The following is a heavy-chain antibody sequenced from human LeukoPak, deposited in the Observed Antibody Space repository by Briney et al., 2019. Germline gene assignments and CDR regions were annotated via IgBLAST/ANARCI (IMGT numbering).Heavy chain of an antibody. J-gene: IGHJ5*02. V-gene: IGHV4-61*02. CDR2: IYTSGST. D-gene: IGHD2-21*02. CDR3: ARNIVVVTHNWFDP. CDR1: GGSISSGSDY. Sequence: SETLSLTCTVSGGSISSGSDYWSWIRQPAGKGLEWIGRIYTSGSTNYNPFLKSRVTISVDTSKNQFSLKLSSVTAADTAVYYCARNIVVVTHNWFDPWGQGTLVTVSS.